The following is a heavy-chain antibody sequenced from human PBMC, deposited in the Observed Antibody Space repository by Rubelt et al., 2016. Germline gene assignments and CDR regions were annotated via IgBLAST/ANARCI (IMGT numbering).Heavy chain of an antibody. Sequence: EVQLVESGGGLVQPGGSLRLSCAASGFTFSSYWMSWVRQAPGKGLEWVANIKQDGSEKYYVDSVKGRVTNSRDNAKNSLYLQMNSLRAEDTAVYYCARDLGSDSSSFGAFDIWGQGTMVTVSS. CDR1: GFTFSSYW. CDR2: IKQDGSEK. CDR3: ARDLGSDSSSFGAFDI. V-gene: IGHV3-7*03. D-gene: IGHD6-13*01. J-gene: IGHJ3*02.